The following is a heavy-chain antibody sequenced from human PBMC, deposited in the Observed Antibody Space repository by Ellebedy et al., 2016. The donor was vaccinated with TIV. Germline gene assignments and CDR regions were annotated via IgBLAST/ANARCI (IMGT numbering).Heavy chain of an antibody. CDR3: ARDDGLRTVDY. CDR2: IGRDGSDK. J-gene: IGHJ4*02. Sequence: GESLKISXAASGITFSSYSMSWVRQDPGKGLEWVANIGRDGSDKYYVDSVKGRFTISRDNAKNSMYLQMNSLRAEDTAVYYCARDDGLRTVDYWGQGTLVTVSS. D-gene: IGHD3-10*01. V-gene: IGHV3-7*03. CDR1: GITFSSYS.